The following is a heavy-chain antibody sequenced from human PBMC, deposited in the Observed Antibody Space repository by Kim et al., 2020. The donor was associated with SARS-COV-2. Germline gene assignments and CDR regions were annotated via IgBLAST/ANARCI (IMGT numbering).Heavy chain of an antibody. D-gene: IGHD5-12*01. Sequence: YYNPSLKSRVTISVDTSKNQFSLKLSSVTAADTAVYYCARDAVDKRGFDIWGQGTMVTVSS. CDR3: ARDAVDKRGFDI. V-gene: IGHV4-31*02. J-gene: IGHJ3*02.